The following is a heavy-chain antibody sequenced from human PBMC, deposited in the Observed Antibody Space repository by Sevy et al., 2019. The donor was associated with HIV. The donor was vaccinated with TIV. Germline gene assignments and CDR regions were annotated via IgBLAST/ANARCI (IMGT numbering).Heavy chain of an antibody. J-gene: IGHJ4*02. CDR1: GFTFRSYW. Sequence: AGSLRLSCAASGFTFRSYWMHWVLQAPGKVLVWVSRINRDGSATSHVDSVTGRFTISRDNGKNMLYLQMSSLRAEDTAVYFYVKDSYHDSSDWGQGTLVTVSS. V-gene: IGHV3-74*01. D-gene: IGHD3-22*01. CDR3: VKDSYHDSSD. CDR2: INRDGSAT.